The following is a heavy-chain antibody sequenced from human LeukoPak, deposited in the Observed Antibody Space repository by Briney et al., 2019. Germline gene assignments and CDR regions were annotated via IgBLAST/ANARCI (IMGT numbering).Heavy chain of an antibody. CDR1: GGSISSYY. D-gene: IGHD5-18*01. J-gene: IGHJ6*03. Sequence: PSETLSLTCTVSGGSISSYYWSWIRQPPGKGLEWIGYIYYSGSTNYNPSLKSRVTISVDTSKNQFSLKLSSVTAADTAVYYCATTRGYSYGYGMDVWGKGTTVTVSS. CDR2: IYYSGST. V-gene: IGHV4-59*08. CDR3: ATTRGYSYGYGMDV.